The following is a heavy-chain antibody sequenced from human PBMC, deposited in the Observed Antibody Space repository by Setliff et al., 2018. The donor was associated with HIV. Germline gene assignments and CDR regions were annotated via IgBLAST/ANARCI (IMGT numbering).Heavy chain of an antibody. V-gene: IGHV3-74*01. CDR3: ARDHGFPPWPSHSSGSMDY. CDR1: GFNFRSYS. Sequence: PGGSLRLSCLGSGFNFRSYSMHWVRQAPGKGLVWVVRIDSDESTTISADSVKGRFTISRDNAKNTLFLQMNRLTVEDTAVYYCARDHGFPPWPSHSSGSMDYWGQGTLVTVSS. J-gene: IGHJ4*02. CDR2: IDSDESTT. D-gene: IGHD6-19*01.